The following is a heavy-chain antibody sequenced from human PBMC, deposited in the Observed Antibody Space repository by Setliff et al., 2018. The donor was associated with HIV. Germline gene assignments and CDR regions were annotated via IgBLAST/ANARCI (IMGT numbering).Heavy chain of an antibody. CDR3: ARGRLSWSPDF. CDR2: MNPNSGNT. J-gene: IGHJ4*02. Sequence: GASVKVSCKGSGYTFTSYDINWVRQAPGQGLEWMGWMNPNSGNTGYAQKFQGRVTMTKNTSISTAYMELSSLRSEDTAIYYCARGRLSWSPDFWGQGTLVTVSS. V-gene: IGHV1-8*02. CDR1: GYTFTSYD.